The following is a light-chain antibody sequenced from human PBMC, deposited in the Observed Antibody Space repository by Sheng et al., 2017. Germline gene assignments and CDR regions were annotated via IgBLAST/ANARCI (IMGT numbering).Light chain of an antibody. CDR2: KAS. V-gene: IGKV1-5*03. J-gene: IGKJ2*01. CDR3: QQYNSYSIT. CDR1: QSIGSW. Sequence: DIQMTQSPSTLSASVGDRVTITCRASQSIGSWLAWYQQKPGKAPKLLIYKASSLESGVPSRFSGSGSGTDFTLTISSLQPDDFATYYCQQYNSYSITFGQGTKLEIK.